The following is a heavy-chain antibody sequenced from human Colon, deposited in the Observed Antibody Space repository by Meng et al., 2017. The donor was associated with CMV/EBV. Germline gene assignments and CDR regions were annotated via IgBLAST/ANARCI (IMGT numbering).Heavy chain of an antibody. CDR3: ARGIPDF. Sequence: SVKISYKSSGYTFTSNAINWVRQATGQGLEWMGWMKPNNGDTGYAPNFQGRITMTRNTSINTAYMELRSLTNEDTAIYYCARGIPDFWGQGTLVTVSS. J-gene: IGHJ4*02. V-gene: IGHV1-8*01. CDR2: MKPNNGDT. D-gene: IGHD3/OR15-3a*01. CDR1: GYTFTSNA.